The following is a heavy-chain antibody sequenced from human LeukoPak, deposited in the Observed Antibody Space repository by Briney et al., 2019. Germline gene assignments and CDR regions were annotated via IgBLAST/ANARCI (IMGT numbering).Heavy chain of an antibody. CDR2: ISSSGSTI. D-gene: IGHD6-6*01. V-gene: IGHV3-48*04. CDR1: GFTFSSYS. CDR3: ARVRYSSSPY. J-gene: IGHJ4*02. Sequence: PGGSLRLSCAASGFTFSSYSKNWVRQAPGKGLEWVSSISSSGSTIYYADSVKGRFTISRDNAKNSLYLQMNSLRAEDTAVYYCARVRYSSSPYWGQGTLVTVSS.